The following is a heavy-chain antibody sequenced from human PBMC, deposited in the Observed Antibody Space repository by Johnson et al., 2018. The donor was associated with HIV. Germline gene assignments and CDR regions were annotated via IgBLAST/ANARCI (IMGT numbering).Heavy chain of an antibody. Sequence: EVQVVESGGGLIQPGGSLRLSCAASGFTVSSNYMSWVRQAPGKGLEWVSVVYSGGSTYYADSVKGRFTISRDNSKNTVSLQMNSLRADDTAVYYCARVLRGYDAFDIWGQGTRVTVSS. D-gene: IGHD6-25*01. V-gene: IGHV3-53*01. CDR3: ARVLRGYDAFDI. CDR1: GFTVSSNY. CDR2: VYSGGST. J-gene: IGHJ3*02.